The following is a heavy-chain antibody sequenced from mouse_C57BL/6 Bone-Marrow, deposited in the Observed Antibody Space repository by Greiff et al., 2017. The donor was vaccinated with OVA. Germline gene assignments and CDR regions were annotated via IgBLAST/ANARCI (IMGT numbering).Heavy chain of an antibody. CDR2: IHPNSGST. J-gene: IGHJ2*01. CDR1: GYTFTSYW. D-gene: IGHD1-1*01. V-gene: IGHV1-64*01. Sequence: QVQLQQPGAELVKPGASVKLSCKASGYTFTSYWMHWEKQRPGQGLEWIGMIHPNSGSTNYNEKFKSKATLTVDKSSSTAYMQLSSLTSEDSAVYYGARWYYGSSYYFDYWGQGTTLTVSS. CDR3: ARWYYGSSYYFDY.